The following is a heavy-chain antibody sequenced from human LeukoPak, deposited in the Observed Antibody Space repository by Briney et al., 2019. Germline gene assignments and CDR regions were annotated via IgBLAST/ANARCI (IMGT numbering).Heavy chain of an antibody. V-gene: IGHV3-7*01. D-gene: IGHD4-23*01. CDR3: ATDYGGGYFDY. CDR2: IKYDGSEK. CDR1: GFSFSSSW. J-gene: IGHJ4*02. Sequence: GGSLRLSCTASGFSFSSSWMSWVRQAPGKGLEWVANIKYDGSEKYYVDSVKGRFTISRDNAKNSLYLQMDSLGAEDTAVYYCATDYGGGYFDYWGQGTLVTVSS.